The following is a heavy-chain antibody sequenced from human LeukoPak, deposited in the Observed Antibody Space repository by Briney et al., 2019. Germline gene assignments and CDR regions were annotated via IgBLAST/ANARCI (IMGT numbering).Heavy chain of an antibody. V-gene: IGHV3-30*03. CDR1: GFTFSSYG. J-gene: IGHJ6*02. D-gene: IGHD4-11*01. CDR2: ISYDGSNK. Sequence: GGSLRLSCAASGFTFSSYGMHWVRQAPGKGLEWVAVISYDGSNKYYADSVKGRFTISRDNYKNTLYLQMNSLRAEDTAVYYCAGVYSYYVNYYYGMDIWGQGTTVTVSS. CDR3: AGVYSYYVNYYYGMDI.